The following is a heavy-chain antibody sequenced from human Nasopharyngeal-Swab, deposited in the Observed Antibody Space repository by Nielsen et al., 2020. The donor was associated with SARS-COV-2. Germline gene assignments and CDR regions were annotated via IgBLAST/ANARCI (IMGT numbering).Heavy chain of an antibody. V-gene: IGHV4-31*03. J-gene: IGHJ4*02. CDR1: VGSISSGGYY. Sequence: SETLSLTCTVSVGSISSGGYYWSWIRQHPGKGLEWIGYIYYSGSTYYNPSLKSRVTISVDTSKNQFSLKLSSVTAADTAVYYCASTTSGELSPNYWGQGTLVTVSS. CDR3: ASTTSGELSPNY. CDR2: IYYSGST. D-gene: IGHD3-10*01.